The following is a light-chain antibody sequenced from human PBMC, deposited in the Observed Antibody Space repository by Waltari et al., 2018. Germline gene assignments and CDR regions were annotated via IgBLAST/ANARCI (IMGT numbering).Light chain of an antibody. V-gene: IGKV3-11*01. CDR2: DAS. CDR1: QSVSSY. CDR3: QQRDNWPPVGT. J-gene: IGKJ3*01. Sequence: EIVLTQSPVTLSLSPGESATLSCSASQSVSSYLAWYQQKPGQAPRLLIYDASNRASGIPARFSGSGSGTDFTLTISSLEPEDFAVYYCQQRDNWPPVGTFGPGTKVEIK.